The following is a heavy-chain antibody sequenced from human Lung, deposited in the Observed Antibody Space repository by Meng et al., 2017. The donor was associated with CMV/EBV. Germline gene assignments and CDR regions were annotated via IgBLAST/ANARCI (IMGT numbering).Heavy chain of an antibody. V-gene: IGHV3-21*01. J-gene: IGHJ4*02. D-gene: IGHD1-26*01. CDR1: GFTFSTNS. CDR3: ARDLIVGTAYFDY. Sequence: GESLKISCAASGFTFSTNSMNWVRQAPGKGLEWVSSINNSSSYIYYADSVKRRFTISIDNAKNSLYLQMNSLRAEDKAVYYCARDLIVGTAYFDYWGQGTLVTVSS. CDR2: INNSSSYI.